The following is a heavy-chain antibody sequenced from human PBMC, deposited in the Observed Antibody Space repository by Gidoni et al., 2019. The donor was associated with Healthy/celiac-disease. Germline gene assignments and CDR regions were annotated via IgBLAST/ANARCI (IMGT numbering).Heavy chain of an antibody. D-gene: IGHD2-2*01. Sequence: EVQLVESGGGLVQPGGSLRLSCAASGFTFSSYEMNWVRQAPGKGLEWVSYISSSGSTIYYADSVKGRFTISRDNAKNSLDLQMNSLRAEDTAVYYCARDDRRVVPAAPYGMDVWGQGTTVTVSS. CDR3: ARDDRRVVPAAPYGMDV. J-gene: IGHJ6*02. CDR2: ISSSGSTI. CDR1: GFTFSSYE. V-gene: IGHV3-48*03.